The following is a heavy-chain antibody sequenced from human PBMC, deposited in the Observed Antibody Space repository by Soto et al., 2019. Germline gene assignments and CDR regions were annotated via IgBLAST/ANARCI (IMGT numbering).Heavy chain of an antibody. CDR3: AMRYSSGWSPFDN. Sequence: GGSLRLSCAASGFTVSSNYMSWVRQAPGKGLEWVSVIYSGGSTYYADSVKGRFTISRDNSKNTLYLQMNSLRAEDTAVYYCAMRYSSGWSPFDNWGQGTLVNVSS. V-gene: IGHV3-66*01. CDR2: IYSGGST. D-gene: IGHD6-19*01. CDR1: GFTVSSNY. J-gene: IGHJ4*02.